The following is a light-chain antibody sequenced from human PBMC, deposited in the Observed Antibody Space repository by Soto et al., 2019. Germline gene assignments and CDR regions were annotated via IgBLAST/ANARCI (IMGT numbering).Light chain of an antibody. CDR3: SSYTSSSTGV. V-gene: IGLV2-14*01. J-gene: IGLJ1*01. Sequence: QSVLTQPASVSGSPAQSITISCTGTSSDVGGYNYDSWYQQHPGKAPKLMIYEVSNRPSGVSNRFSGSKSGNTASLTISGLQAEDEADYYCSSYTSSSTGVFGTGTQVTVL. CDR1: SSDVGGYNY. CDR2: EVS.